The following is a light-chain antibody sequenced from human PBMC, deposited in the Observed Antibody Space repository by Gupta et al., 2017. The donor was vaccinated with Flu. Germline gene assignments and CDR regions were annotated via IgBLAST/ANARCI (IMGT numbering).Light chain of an antibody. Sequence: QSVLAQTPSVSGAPGQRVTISCTGTNSNTGAGFDVHWYQHLPVTAPKLLIYDSKNRRSGVPDRFSGSKSAASASLAITGLQAEDEADYYCQSYDSSLNGYVFGTGTKVTVL. CDR2: DSK. V-gene: IGLV1-40*01. J-gene: IGLJ1*01. CDR3: QSYDSSLNGYV. CDR1: NSNTGAGFD.